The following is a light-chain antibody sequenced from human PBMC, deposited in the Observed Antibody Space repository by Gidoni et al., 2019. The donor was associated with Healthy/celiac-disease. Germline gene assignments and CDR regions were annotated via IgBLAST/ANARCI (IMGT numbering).Light chain of an antibody. CDR1: SSNIGSNY. J-gene: IGLJ2*01. CDR2: SNN. V-gene: IGLV1-47*02. CDR3: AAWDDSLSGFL. Sequence: GQRGTISCSGSSSNIGSNYVYWYQQLPGTAPKLLIYSNNQRPSGVPDRFSGSKSGTSASLAISGLRSEDEADYYCAAWDDSLSGFLFGGGTKLTVL.